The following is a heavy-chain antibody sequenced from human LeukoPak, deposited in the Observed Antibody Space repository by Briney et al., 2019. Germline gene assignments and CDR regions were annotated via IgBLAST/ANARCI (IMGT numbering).Heavy chain of an antibody. D-gene: IGHD6-13*01. CDR2: IYYSGST. CDR1: GGSVSSGRYY. CDR3: ARVPYSSSWDGLFDP. V-gene: IGHV4-61*01. J-gene: IGHJ5*02. Sequence: SETLSLTCTVSGGSVSSGRYYWSWIRQPPGKGLEWIGYIYYSGSTNYNPSLKSRVTISVDTSKNQFSLKLSSVTAADTAVYYCARVPYSSSWDGLFDPWGQGTLVTVSS.